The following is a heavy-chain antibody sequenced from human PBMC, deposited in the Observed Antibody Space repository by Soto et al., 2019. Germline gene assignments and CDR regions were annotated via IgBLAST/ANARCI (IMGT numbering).Heavy chain of an antibody. CDR2: IIPIFGTA. V-gene: IGHV1-69*01. J-gene: IGHJ6*02. CDR3: ARDAGRIAAAALHWGGEDGMDV. Sequence: QAQLVQSGAEVKKPGSSVKVSCKASGGTFSSYAISWVRQAPGQGLEWMGGIIPIFGTANYAQKFQGRVTITADESTSTAYMELSSLRSEDTAVYYCARDAGRIAAAALHWGGEDGMDVWGQGTTVTVSS. D-gene: IGHD6-13*01. CDR1: GGTFSSYA.